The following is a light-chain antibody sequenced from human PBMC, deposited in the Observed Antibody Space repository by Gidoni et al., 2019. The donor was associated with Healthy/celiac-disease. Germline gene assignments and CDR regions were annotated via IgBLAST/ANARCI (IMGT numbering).Light chain of an antibody. CDR2: AAS. CDR1: QSISSY. CDR3: QQSYSTPRYT. J-gene: IGKJ2*01. Sequence: IQMTQSPSSLSASVGDRFTITCRASQSISSYLNWYQQKPGKAPKLLIYAASSLQSGVPSRFSGSGSGTDFTLTISSLQPEDFATYYCQQSYSTPRYTFXXXTKLEIK. V-gene: IGKV1-39*01.